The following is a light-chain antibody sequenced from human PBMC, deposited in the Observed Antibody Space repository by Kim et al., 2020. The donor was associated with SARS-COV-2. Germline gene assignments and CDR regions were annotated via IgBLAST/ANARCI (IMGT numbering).Light chain of an antibody. CDR1: SGHSDYT. CDR2: LEGSGSY. V-gene: IGLV4-60*03. J-gene: IGLJ3*02. Sequence: QLVLTQSSSASGFLGSSVKLTCTLSSGHSDYTIAWHQQQPGKAPRYLMKLEGSGSYNKGSGIPDRFSGSSSGADRYLSIANLQPEDEADYHCETWASNTHWVFGGGTQLTVL. CDR3: ETWASNTHWV.